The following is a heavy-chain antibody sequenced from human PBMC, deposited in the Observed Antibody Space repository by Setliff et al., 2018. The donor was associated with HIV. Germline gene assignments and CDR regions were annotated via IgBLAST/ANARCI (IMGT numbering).Heavy chain of an antibody. Sequence: PSETLSLTCTVSGGSISGYFWSWIRQPAGKGLEWIGRTFTSGITNYSPSLKSRVTMSVDTSKNQFSLNLTSVTAADTAVYYCAREPKGGDDRALDYWGQGTLVTSPQ. CDR1: GGSISGYF. CDR3: AREPKGGDDRALDY. V-gene: IGHV4-4*07. J-gene: IGHJ4*02. CDR2: TFTSGIT. D-gene: IGHD3-16*01.